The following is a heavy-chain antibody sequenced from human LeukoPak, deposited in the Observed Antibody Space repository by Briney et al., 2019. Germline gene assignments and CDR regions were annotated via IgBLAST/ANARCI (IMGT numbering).Heavy chain of an antibody. Sequence: SETLSLTCTVSGGSVSSHYWSWIRQPPGKGLEWIGYIYYSGSTNYNPSLKSRVTISVDTSKNQFSLKLSSVTAADTAVYYCARTGSSEWDFDYWGQGTLVTVSS. CDR2: IYYSGST. CDR3: ARTGSSEWDFDY. V-gene: IGHV4-59*02. D-gene: IGHD3-3*01. CDR1: GGSVSSHY. J-gene: IGHJ4*02.